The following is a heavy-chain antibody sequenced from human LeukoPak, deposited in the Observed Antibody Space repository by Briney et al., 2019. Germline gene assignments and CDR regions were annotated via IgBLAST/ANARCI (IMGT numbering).Heavy chain of an antibody. Sequence: GESLKISCKGSGYSFTSYWIGWVRQMPGKGLEWMGIIYPGDSDTRYSPSFQGQVTISADKSISAAYLQWSSLKTSDTAMYYCARTPAAQYENWFDPWGQGTLVTVSS. CDR3: ARTPAAQYENWFDP. CDR1: GYSFTSYW. J-gene: IGHJ5*02. V-gene: IGHV5-51*01. CDR2: IYPGDSDT. D-gene: IGHD2-2*01.